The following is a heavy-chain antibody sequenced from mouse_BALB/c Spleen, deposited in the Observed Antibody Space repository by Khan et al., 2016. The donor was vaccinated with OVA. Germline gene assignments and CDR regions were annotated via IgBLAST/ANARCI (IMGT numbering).Heavy chain of an antibody. CDR3: VRDGAYHRNDGWFAY. J-gene: IGHJ3*01. V-gene: IGHV1-4*01. Sequence: QVQLKESGAELARPGASVKMSCKASGYTFTSYTIHWIKKRPGQGLEWIGYINPSNGYTNYNQKFKDKATLTPDKSSTPAYLQLSSLTCDDSAVYNWVRDGAYHRNDGWFAYWGQGTLVTVSA. CDR1: GYTFTSYT. CDR2: INPSNGYT. D-gene: IGHD2-14*01.